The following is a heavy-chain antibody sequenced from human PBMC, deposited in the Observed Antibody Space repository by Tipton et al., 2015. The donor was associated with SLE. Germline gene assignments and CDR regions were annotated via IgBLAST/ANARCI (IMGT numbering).Heavy chain of an antibody. D-gene: IGHD2-8*01. V-gene: IGHV4-61*02. J-gene: IGHJ2*01. Sequence: TLSLTCTVSGDSINTRYYWSWVRQPAGKGLEWIGRLYPGGSTNYNPALKSRVTISIDTSKNQFYLKLSSVAAADTAVYYCARASPGVWYFDLWGRGTLVTVSS. CDR3: ARASPGVWYFDL. CDR1: GDSINTRYY. CDR2: LYPGGST.